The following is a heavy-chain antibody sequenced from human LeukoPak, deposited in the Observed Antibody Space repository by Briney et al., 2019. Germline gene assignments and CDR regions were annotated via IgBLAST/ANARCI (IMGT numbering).Heavy chain of an antibody. CDR1: GGTFSRFT. J-gene: IGHJ4*02. CDR3: AAGVSQGGYYFDY. Sequence: GASVKVSCKASGGTFSRFTISWVRQAPGQGFEWMGGITPIFGTANFAQKFQGRVSITADESTSTAFMELSSLRSEDTAVYYCAAGVSQGGYYFDYWGQGTLVTVSS. V-gene: IGHV1-69*13. CDR2: ITPIFGTA. D-gene: IGHD3-3*01.